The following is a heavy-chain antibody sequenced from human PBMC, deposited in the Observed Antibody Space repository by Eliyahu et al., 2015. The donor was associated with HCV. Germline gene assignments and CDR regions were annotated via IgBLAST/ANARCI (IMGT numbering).Heavy chain of an antibody. CDR3: AVVPAAVGSFYNWFDP. J-gene: IGHJ5*02. CDR2: ITHSGST. CDR1: GGPFSAYS. D-gene: IGHD2-2*01. V-gene: IGHV4-34*01. Sequence: GGPFSAYSWTWIRQPPGKGLEWVGEITHSGSTNYNPSLKRRVTISMDKSKNQFSLMLNSVTAADTAVYYCAVVPAAVGSFYNWFDPWGQGTLVTVSS.